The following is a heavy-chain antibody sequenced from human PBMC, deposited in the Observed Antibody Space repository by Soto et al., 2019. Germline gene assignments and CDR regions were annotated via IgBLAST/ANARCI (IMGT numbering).Heavy chain of an antibody. CDR2: IIPIFGTA. D-gene: IGHD3-22*01. Sequence: QVQLVQSGAEVKKPGSSVKVSCKASGGTFSSYAISWVRQAPGQGLEWMGGIIPIFGTANYAQKFQGRVTIPADEFTSTAYMELSSLRSEDTAVYYCARNVTGYYDSSGLQHWGQGTLVTVSS. J-gene: IGHJ1*01. V-gene: IGHV1-69*01. CDR3: ARNVTGYYDSSGLQH. CDR1: GGTFSSYA.